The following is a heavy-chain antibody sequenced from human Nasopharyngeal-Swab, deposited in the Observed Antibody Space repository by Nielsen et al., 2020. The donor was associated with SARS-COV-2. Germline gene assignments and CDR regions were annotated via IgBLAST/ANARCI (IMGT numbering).Heavy chain of an antibody. Sequence: SETLSLTCTVSGGSISSSSYYWGWIRQPPGKGLEWIGSIYHSGSTYYNPSLKSRVTISVDTSKNQFSLKLSSVTAADTAVYYCARRIAAPGGDGMDVWGQGTTVTVSS. D-gene: IGHD6-6*01. CDR3: ARRIAAPGGDGMDV. CDR2: IYHSGST. CDR1: GGSISSSSYY. V-gene: IGHV4-39*01. J-gene: IGHJ6*02.